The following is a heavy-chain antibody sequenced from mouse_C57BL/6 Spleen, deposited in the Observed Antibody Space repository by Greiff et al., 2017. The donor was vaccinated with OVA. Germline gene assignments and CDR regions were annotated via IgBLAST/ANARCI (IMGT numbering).Heavy chain of an antibody. J-gene: IGHJ4*01. D-gene: IGHD1-1*01. Sequence: QVQLQQPGAELVKPGASVKLSCKASGYTFTSYWMHWVKQRPGRGLEWIGRIDPNSGGTKYNEKFKSEATLTVDKPSSTAYMQLSSLTSEDSAVYYCARPYYYGSSLYAMDYWGQGTSVTVSS. V-gene: IGHV1-72*01. CDR1: GYTFTSYW. CDR3: ARPYYYGSSLYAMDY. CDR2: IDPNSGGT.